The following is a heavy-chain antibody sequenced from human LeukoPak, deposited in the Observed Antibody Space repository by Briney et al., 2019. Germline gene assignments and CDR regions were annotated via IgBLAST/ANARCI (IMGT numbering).Heavy chain of an antibody. Sequence: ASVNVSCKASGFRFSSFGVSWVRQAPRQRHEWMGCISNYFGVKHYAEKFEDRVTMTVDTSTTTVYMELRSLKYDDTAIYYCARDSDYSGNGNGDWFDPWGQGTVVTVSS. CDR3: ARDSDYSGNGNGDWFDP. D-gene: IGHD4-11*01. V-gene: IGHV1-18*04. CDR2: ISNYFGVK. J-gene: IGHJ5*02. CDR1: GFRFSSFG.